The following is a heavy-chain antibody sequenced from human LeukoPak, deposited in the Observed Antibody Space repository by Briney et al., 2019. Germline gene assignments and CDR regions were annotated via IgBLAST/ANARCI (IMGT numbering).Heavy chain of an antibody. V-gene: IGHV4-59*12. CDR3: ARGRRAGELVVDY. J-gene: IGHJ4*02. Sequence: SETLSLTCTVSGGSISSYYWSWIRQPPGKGLEWIGYIYYSGSTNYNPSLKSRVTMSVDTSKNQFSLKLSSVTAADTAVYYCARGRRAGELVVDYWGQGTLVTVSS. CDR2: IYYSGST. CDR1: GGSISSYY. D-gene: IGHD3-10*01.